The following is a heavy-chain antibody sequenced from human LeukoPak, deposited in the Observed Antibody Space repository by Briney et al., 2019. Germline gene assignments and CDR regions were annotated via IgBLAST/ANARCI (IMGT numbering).Heavy chain of an antibody. Sequence: ASVKVSYTVSGSSLSELSLYWVRQAPGKGREWMGGFDVIDSETFYAQKFQGRVTMTEDSSTDTAYMELRSLTSDDTALYYCAAGRPYSLLDYWGQGTLVTVSS. CDR1: GSSLSELS. V-gene: IGHV1-24*01. CDR2: FDVIDSET. CDR3: AAGRPYSLLDY. J-gene: IGHJ4*02. D-gene: IGHD5-18*01.